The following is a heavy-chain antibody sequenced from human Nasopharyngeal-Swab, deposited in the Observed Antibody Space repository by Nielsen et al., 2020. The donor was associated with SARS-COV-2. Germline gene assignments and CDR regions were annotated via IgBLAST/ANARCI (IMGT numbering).Heavy chain of an antibody. CDR2: IKQDGSEK. V-gene: IGHV3-7*03. D-gene: IGHD3-3*01. J-gene: IGHJ6*04. CDR3: ARGEYYDFWSGYYSTNYYYYYGMDV. CDR1: GFTFSSYW. Sequence: GGSLRLSCAASGFTFSSYWMSWVRQAPGKGLEWVANIKQDGSEKYYVDSVKGRFTISRDNAKNSLYLQMNSLRAEDTAVYYCARGEYYDFWSGYYSTNYYYYYGMDVWGKGTTVTVSS.